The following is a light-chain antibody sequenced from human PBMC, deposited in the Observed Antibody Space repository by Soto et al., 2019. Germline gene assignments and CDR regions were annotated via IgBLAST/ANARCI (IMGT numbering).Light chain of an antibody. CDR2: AAS. CDR3: LQNYNSPLT. V-gene: IGKV1-6*01. CDR1: QGIGTE. Sequence: AIQMTQSPSSLSASVGDRVTITCRASQGIGTELGWYQQKPGKAPKPLIYAASILQSEVPSRFSGSGSVTHVTLTITTLQPEDFATYYCLQNYNSPLTFGGGTKVEI. J-gene: IGKJ4*01.